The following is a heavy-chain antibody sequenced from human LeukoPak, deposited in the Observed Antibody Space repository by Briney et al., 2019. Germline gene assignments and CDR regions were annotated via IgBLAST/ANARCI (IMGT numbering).Heavy chain of an antibody. CDR1: GGSISRGSYY. V-gene: IGHV4-61*02. CDR3: ARDRDSNLFDY. CDR2: IYTSGST. J-gene: IGHJ4*02. Sequence: SETLSLTCTVSGGSISRGSYYWSWIRQPAGKGLEWIGRIYTSGSTNYNPSLKSRVTISVDTSKNQFSLKLSSVTAADTAVYYCARDRDSNLFDYWGQGTLVTVSS. D-gene: IGHD6-13*01.